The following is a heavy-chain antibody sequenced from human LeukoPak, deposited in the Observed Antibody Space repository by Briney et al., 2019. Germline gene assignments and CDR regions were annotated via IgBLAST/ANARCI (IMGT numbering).Heavy chain of an antibody. CDR3: ARDTAVVVSVSDAFDI. CDR2: IWYDGSNK. V-gene: IGHV3-33*01. D-gene: IGHD2-21*01. J-gene: IGHJ3*02. Sequence: GGSLRLSCAASGFTFSSYGMHWVRQAPGKGLEWVAVIWYDGSNKYYAASVKGRFTISRDNSKNTLYLQMNSLRAEDTAVYYCARDTAVVVSVSDAFDIWGQGTMVTVSS. CDR1: GFTFSSYG.